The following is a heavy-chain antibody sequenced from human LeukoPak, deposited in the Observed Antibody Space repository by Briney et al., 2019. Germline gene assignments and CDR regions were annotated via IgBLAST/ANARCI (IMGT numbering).Heavy chain of an antibody. Sequence: GESLKISCKGSGYTFTTYWIGWVRQMPGKGLEWMGIIYPGDSDTTYSPSFQGHVTISGDKSISSAYLQWSSLKASDTATYYCARRLDNRNDARYEAFDIWGQGTMVTVSS. CDR2: IYPGDSDT. D-gene: IGHD1-20*01. J-gene: IGHJ3*02. V-gene: IGHV5-51*01. CDR3: ARRLDNRNDARYEAFDI. CDR1: GYTFTTYW.